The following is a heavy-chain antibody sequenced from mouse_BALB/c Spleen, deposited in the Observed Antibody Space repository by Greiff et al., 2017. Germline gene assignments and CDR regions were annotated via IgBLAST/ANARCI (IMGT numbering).Heavy chain of an antibody. CDR2: IWSGGST. CDR1: GFSLTSYG. CDR3: ARGGGKGGVYYAMDY. J-gene: IGHJ4*01. V-gene: IGHV2-2*02. D-gene: IGHD1-1*02. Sequence: VHLVESGPGLVQPSQSLSITCTVSGFSLTSYGVHWVRQSPGKGLEWLGVIWSGGSTDYNAAFISRLSISKDNSKSQVFFKMNSLQANDTAIYYCARGGGKGGVYYAMDYWGQGTSVTVSS.